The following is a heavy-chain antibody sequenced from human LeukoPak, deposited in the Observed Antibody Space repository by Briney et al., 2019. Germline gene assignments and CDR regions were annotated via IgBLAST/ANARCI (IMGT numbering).Heavy chain of an antibody. CDR1: GGTFSSYA. V-gene: IGHV1-69*13. D-gene: IGHD2-15*01. Sequence: SVKVSCKASGGTFSSYAISWVRQAPGQGLEWMGGIIPIFGTANYAQKFQGRVTITADEFTSTAYMELSSLRSEDTAVYYCARDYCSGGSCYSNWFDPWGQGTLVTVSS. CDR3: ARDYCSGGSCYSNWFDP. J-gene: IGHJ5*02. CDR2: IIPIFGTA.